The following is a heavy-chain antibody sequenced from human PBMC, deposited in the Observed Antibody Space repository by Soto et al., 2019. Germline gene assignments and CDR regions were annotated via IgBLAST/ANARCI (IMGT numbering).Heavy chain of an antibody. Sequence: SETLSLTCAVYGGSFSGYYWSWIRQPPGKGLEWIGEINHSGSTNYNPSLKSRVTISVDTSKNQFSLKLSSVTAADTAVYYCARGQYDILTGSRPKNYYYMDVWGKGTTVTVSS. CDR2: INHSGST. V-gene: IGHV4-34*01. CDR3: ARGQYDILTGSRPKNYYYMDV. D-gene: IGHD3-9*01. CDR1: GGSFSGYY. J-gene: IGHJ6*03.